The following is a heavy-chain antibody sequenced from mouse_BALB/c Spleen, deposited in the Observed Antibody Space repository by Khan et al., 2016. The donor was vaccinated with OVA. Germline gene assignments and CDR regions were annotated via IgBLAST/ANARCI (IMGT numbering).Heavy chain of an antibody. CDR2: IRYSGST. CDR1: GYSITSDYA. D-gene: IGHD1-1*01. J-gene: IGHJ2*01. Sequence: QLEESGPGLVKPSQSLSLTCTVTGYSITSDYAWNWIRQFPGNKLEWMGYIRYSGSTTYNPSLKSRISITRDTSKNQFFLQLNSVTTEDTGTYYCTNAGFHYGSSYVAFDYWGQGTTLTVSS. CDR3: TNAGFHYGSSYVAFDY. V-gene: IGHV3-2*02.